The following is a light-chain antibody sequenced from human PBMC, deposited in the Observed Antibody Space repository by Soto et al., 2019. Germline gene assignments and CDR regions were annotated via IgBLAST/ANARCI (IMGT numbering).Light chain of an antibody. CDR2: AAS. V-gene: IGKV3-20*01. Sequence: EIVLTQSPGTLSLSPGERATLSCRAGQSVNSNYLAWYQQRPGQAPRLLIYAASNRVTGIPDRFSGSGSGPDFTLTISRLEPEDFAVYYCQQYGSSVRKFGQGTKV. CDR3: QQYGSSVRK. J-gene: IGKJ1*01. CDR1: QSVNSNY.